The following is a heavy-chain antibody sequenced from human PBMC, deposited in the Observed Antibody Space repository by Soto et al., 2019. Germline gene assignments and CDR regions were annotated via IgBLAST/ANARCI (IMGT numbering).Heavy chain of an antibody. CDR1: GCSISSSSFN. D-gene: IGHD3-16*01. Sequence: QLQLRESGPGLVKPSETLSLTCSVSGCSISSSSFNWDWIRQPPGKGLEWIGTIYYDGSTDYNPSLKSRAIISVDTSKNECSLKLTSEPAADTAVDYCARFLGNAFDIWGHGTVVTVS. J-gene: IGHJ3*02. CDR3: ARFLGNAFDI. V-gene: IGHV4-39*01. CDR2: IYYDGST.